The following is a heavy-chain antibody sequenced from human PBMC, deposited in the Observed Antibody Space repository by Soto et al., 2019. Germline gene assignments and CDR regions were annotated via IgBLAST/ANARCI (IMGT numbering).Heavy chain of an antibody. J-gene: IGHJ5*02. CDR3: ARAPNKFDDEDNWFDP. Sequence: QVQLVQSGAEVKKPGASVKVSCKASGYTFTSYGISWVRQAPGQGLERMGWISAYNGNTNYAQKLQGRVTMTTDTSTSTAYMELRSLRSDDTAVYYCARAPNKFDDEDNWFDPWGQGTLVTVSS. D-gene: IGHD2-8*01. CDR2: ISAYNGNT. V-gene: IGHV1-18*01. CDR1: GYTFTSYG.